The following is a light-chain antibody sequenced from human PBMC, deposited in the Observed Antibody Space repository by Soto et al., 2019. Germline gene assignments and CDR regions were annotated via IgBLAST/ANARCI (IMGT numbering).Light chain of an antibody. CDR3: VLYMGNRIGV. CDR2: STN. V-gene: IGLV8-61*01. CDR1: SGSVSTSYY. J-gene: IGLJ3*02. Sequence: QAVVTQEPLFSVSPGGTVTLTCGLSSGSVSTSYYPSWYQQTPGQAPRTLIYSTNTRSSGVPDRFSGSILGSKAALTITGAQADDESDYYCVLYMGNRIGVFGGGTQLTVL.